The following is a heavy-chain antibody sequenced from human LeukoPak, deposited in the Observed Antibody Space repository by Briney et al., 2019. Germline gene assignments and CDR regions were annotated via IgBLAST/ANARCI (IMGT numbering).Heavy chain of an antibody. V-gene: IGHV3-23*01. Sequence: GGPLRLPFGAFGFTFIDYYMSWIRQAPGKGLGWVLAISGSGGSTYYADSVKGRFTISRDNSKNTLYLQMNSLRAEDTAVYYCAKDGRIGVRGVIGDYWGQGTLVTVSS. D-gene: IGHD3-10*01. CDR3: AKDGRIGVRGVIGDY. CDR2: ISGSGGST. CDR1: GFTFIDYY. J-gene: IGHJ4*02.